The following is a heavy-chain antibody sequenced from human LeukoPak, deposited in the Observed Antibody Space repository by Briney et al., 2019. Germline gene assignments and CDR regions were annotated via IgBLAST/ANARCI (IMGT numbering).Heavy chain of an antibody. Sequence: SETLSLTCAVYGGSFSGYYWSWIRQPPGKGLEWIGEINHSGSTNYNPSLKSRVTISVDTSKNQFSLKLSSVTAADTAVYYCARPTGDWGEGYFDYWGQGTLVTVSS. CDR3: ARPTGDWGEGYFDY. D-gene: IGHD7-27*01. V-gene: IGHV4-34*01. J-gene: IGHJ4*02. CDR1: GGSFSGYY. CDR2: INHSGST.